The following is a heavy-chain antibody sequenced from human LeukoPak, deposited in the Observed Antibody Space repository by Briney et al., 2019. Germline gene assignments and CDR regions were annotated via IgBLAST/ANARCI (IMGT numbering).Heavy chain of an antibody. D-gene: IGHD6-19*01. J-gene: IGHJ4*02. CDR1: GFTFSSYS. V-gene: IGHV3-21*01. CDR3: ARIPHPPYSSGWGVDN. Sequence: GGSLRLSCAASGFTFSSYSMNWVRQAPGKGLEWVSSISSSSSYIYYADSVKGRFTISRDNAKNTLYLQMNSLRAEDTAVYYCARIPHPPYSSGWGVDNWGQGTLVTVSS. CDR2: ISSSSSYI.